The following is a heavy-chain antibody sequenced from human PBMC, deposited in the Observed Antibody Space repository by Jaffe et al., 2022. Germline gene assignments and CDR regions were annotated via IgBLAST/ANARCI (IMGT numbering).Heavy chain of an antibody. CDR1: GGSISSYY. J-gene: IGHJ6*03. Sequence: QVQLQESGPGLVKPSETLSLTCTVSGGSISSYYWSWIRQPPGKGLEWIGYIYYSGSTNYSPSLKSRVTISVDTSKNQFSLKLSSVTAADTAVYYCAREKYDGYYYMDVWGKGTTVTVSS. CDR2: IYYSGST. V-gene: IGHV4-59*01. CDR3: AREKYDGYYYMDV. D-gene: IGHD2-8*01.